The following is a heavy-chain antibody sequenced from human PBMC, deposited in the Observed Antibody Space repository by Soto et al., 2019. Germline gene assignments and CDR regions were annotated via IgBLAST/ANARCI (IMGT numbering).Heavy chain of an antibody. CDR2: ISAYNGNT. J-gene: IGHJ6*02. Sequence: QVQMVQSGAEVKKPGASVKVSCKASGYTFTSYGISWVRQAPGQGLEWMGWISAYNGNTNYAQKLQGRVTMTTDTSMSTDYMELRSLRSDDTAVYYCARECYYDSSGYYDSFYYYYGMDVWGQGTTVTVSS. V-gene: IGHV1-18*04. CDR1: GYTFTSYG. D-gene: IGHD3-22*01. CDR3: ARECYYDSSGYYDSFYYYYGMDV.